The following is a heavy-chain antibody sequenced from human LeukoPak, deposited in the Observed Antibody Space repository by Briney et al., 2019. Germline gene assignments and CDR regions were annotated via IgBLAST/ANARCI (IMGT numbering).Heavy chain of an antibody. CDR1: GLTVSNNY. J-gene: IGHJ4*02. CDR2: IFGDSIT. V-gene: IGHV3-53*01. Sequence: GGSLRLSCAVSGLTVSNNYMTWVRQAPGKGLEWVSLIFGDSITTYADSVKGRFTISRDNSKNTVYLQMNSLRAEDTAVYHCVRDKGVRLTERFDSWGQGTLVTVSS. CDR3: VRDKGVRLTERFDS. D-gene: IGHD3-10*01.